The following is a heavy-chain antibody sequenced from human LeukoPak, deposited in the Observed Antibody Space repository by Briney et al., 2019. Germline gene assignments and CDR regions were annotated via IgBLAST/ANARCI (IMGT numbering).Heavy chain of an antibody. V-gene: IGHV3-7*03. Sequence: GGSLRLSCAASGFTFSSYWMNWARQAPGKGLEWVASINHNGNVNYYVDSVKGRFTISRDNSNNTLYLQMNSLRAEDTAVYYCAKTRGGPTSPDDYWGQGTLVTVSS. J-gene: IGHJ4*02. CDR2: INHNGNVN. CDR1: GFTFSSYW. D-gene: IGHD1-14*01. CDR3: AKTRGGPTSPDDY.